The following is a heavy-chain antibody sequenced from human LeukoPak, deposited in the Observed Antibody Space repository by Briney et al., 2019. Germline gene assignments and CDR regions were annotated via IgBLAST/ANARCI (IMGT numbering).Heavy chain of an antibody. J-gene: IGHJ4*02. CDR1: GFTFSDYY. V-gene: IGHV3-11*04. Sequence: GGSLRLSCVASGFTFSDYYMSWIRQAPGKGVEWVSYIRRSGTTIHYADAGKGRFTISRDNAKNSLYLQMNSLRAEDTAVYYCARDRGAVTDVFDYWGQGTLVTVSS. CDR2: IRRSGTTI. D-gene: IGHD6-19*01. CDR3: ARDRGAVTDVFDY.